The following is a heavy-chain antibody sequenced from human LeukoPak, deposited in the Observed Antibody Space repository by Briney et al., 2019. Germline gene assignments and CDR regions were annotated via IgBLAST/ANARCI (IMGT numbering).Heavy chain of an antibody. J-gene: IGHJ4*02. CDR2: ISYDRGSK. CDR1: GFSFSSYT. Sequence: GGSLRLSGAASGFSFSSYTMHWVRQAPGKGLEWVGVISYDRGSKSYADSVKGRFTISRDNSKNTLYLQINSLRGEDTAVYYCARRSMRYFDYWGLGSLVTVSS. V-gene: IGHV3-30*01. CDR3: ARRSMRYFDY.